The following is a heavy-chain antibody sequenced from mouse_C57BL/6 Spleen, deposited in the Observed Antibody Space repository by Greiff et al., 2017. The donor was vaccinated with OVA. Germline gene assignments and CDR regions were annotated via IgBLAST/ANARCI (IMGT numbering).Heavy chain of an antibody. CDR1: GFSLTSYG. D-gene: IGHD1-1*01. Sequence: VKLVESGPGLVQPSQSLSITCTVSGFSLTSYGVHWVRQSPGKGLEWLGVIWSGGSTDYNAAFISRLSISKDNSKSQVFFKMNSLQADDTAIYYCARHYGSSYWYFDVWGTGTTVTVSS. J-gene: IGHJ1*03. V-gene: IGHV2-2*01. CDR3: ARHYGSSYWYFDV. CDR2: IWSGGST.